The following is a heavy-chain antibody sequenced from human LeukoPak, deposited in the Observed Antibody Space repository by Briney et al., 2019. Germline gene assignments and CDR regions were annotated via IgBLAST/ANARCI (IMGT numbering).Heavy chain of an antibody. V-gene: IGHV1-46*01. D-gene: IGHD5-18*01. Sequence: ASVKVSCKASGYTFTGYYMHWVRQAPGQGLEWVGTINPSGGNTNYAQRFQGRVTMTRDRSTSTVYMELSSLRSDDTAVYYCARETPMATFDYRGQGTLVTVSS. CDR2: INPSGGNT. J-gene: IGHJ4*02. CDR1: GYTFTGYY. CDR3: ARETPMATFDY.